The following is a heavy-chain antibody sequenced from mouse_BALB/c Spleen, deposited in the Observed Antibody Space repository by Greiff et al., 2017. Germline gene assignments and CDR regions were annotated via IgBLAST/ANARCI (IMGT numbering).Heavy chain of an antibody. CDR1: GFTFSSYT. V-gene: IGHV5-9*03. Sequence: EVQVVESGGGLVKPGGSLKLSCAASGFTFSSYTMSWVRQTPEKRLEWVATISSGGGNTYYPDSVKGRFTISRDNAKNNLYLQMSSLRSEDTALYYCARYGDGYRYFDVWGAGTTVTVSS. CDR2: ISSGGGNT. J-gene: IGHJ1*01. CDR3: ARYGDGYRYFDV. D-gene: IGHD2-3*01.